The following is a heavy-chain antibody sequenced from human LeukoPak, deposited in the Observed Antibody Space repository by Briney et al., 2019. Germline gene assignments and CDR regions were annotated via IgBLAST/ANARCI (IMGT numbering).Heavy chain of an antibody. D-gene: IGHD7-27*01. CDR1: VYIFTSYA. CDR3: ARNWGYDYYYYGMDV. J-gene: IGHJ6*02. CDR2: IFPFFGTP. V-gene: IGHV1-69*13. Sequence: ASVKDSCKASVYIFTSYAISWVRQAPGQGLEWMGGIFPFFGTPNYAQRFQGRVTITADESTTTAYLELSSLRSEDTAVYFCARNWGYDYYYYGMDVWGQGTTVTVS.